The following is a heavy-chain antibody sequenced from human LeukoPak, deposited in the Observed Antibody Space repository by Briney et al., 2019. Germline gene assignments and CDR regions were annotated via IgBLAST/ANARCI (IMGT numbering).Heavy chain of an antibody. J-gene: IGHJ3*02. V-gene: IGHV1-2*02. CDR2: INPNSGGT. CDR3: ARDQGSGSYPFDAFDI. D-gene: IGHD1-26*01. Sequence: ASVKVSCKASGYTFTGYYMHWVRQAPGQGLEWMGWINPNSGGTNYAQKFQGRVTMTRDTSISTAYMELSRLRSDDTAVYYCARDQGSGSYPFDAFDIWGQGTMVTVSS. CDR1: GYTFTGYY.